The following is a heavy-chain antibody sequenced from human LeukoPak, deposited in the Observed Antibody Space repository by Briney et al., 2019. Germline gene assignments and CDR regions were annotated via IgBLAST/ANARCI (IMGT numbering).Heavy chain of an antibody. D-gene: IGHD1-26*01. J-gene: IGHJ3*02. V-gene: IGHV3-7*04. CDR2: IKQDGSEK. CDR3: AGAIVGATVNAFDI. CDR1: GFTFSSYW. Sequence: HPGGSLRLSCAASGFTFSSYWMSWVRQAPGKGLEWVANIKQDGSEKYYVDSVKGRFTISRDNAKNSLYLQMNSLRAEDTAVYYCAGAIVGATVNAFDIWGQGTMVTVSS.